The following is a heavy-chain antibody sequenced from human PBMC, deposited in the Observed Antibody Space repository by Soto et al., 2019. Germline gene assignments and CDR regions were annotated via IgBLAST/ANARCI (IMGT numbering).Heavy chain of an antibody. Sequence: GGSLRLSCAASGFTFSSYGTHWVRQAPGKGLEWVAVISYDGSNKYYADSVKGRFTISRDNSKNTLYLQMNSLRAEDTAVYYCAKDKRVAVAGTIDYFQHWGQGTLVTVSS. CDR1: GFTFSSYG. CDR3: AKDKRVAVAGTIDYFQH. D-gene: IGHD6-19*01. CDR2: ISYDGSNK. J-gene: IGHJ1*01. V-gene: IGHV3-30*18.